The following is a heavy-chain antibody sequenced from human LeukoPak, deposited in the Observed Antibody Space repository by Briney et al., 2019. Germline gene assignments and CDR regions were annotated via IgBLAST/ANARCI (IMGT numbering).Heavy chain of an antibody. D-gene: IGHD3-22*01. Sequence: ASVKVSCKASGYTFTGYYMHWVRQAPGQGLEWMGRINPNSGGTNYAQKFQGRVTMTRDTSISTAYMELSRLRSDDTAVYYCARNYYDSSGYYTDHWGQGTLVTVSS. CDR1: GYTFTGYY. CDR3: ARNYYDSSGYYTDH. J-gene: IGHJ4*02. CDR2: INPNSGGT. V-gene: IGHV1-2*06.